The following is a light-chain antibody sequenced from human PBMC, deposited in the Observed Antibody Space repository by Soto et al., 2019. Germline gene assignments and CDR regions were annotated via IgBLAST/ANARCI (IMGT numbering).Light chain of an antibody. V-gene: IGLV2-14*03. CDR2: DVN. CDR1: SSDVGGYNY. Sequence: QSVVTQPASVSGSPGQSITISCTGTSSDVGGYNYVSWYQQLPGKAPKLIIYDVNNRSPGVSNRFSASKSANAASLTISGLQAEDEADYYCASYKRSNSLYGFGTRTKVPVL. CDR3: ASYKRSNSLYG. J-gene: IGLJ1*01.